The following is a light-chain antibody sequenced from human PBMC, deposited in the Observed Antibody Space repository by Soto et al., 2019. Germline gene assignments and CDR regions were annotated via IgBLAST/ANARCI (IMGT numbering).Light chain of an antibody. V-gene: IGKV3-15*01. CDR2: HTS. CDR3: QQYNNWPPIT. Sequence: IVMTPSPDTLSVSPGERATLSCRASQTIYNNVAWYQKRPGQAPRLLIYHTSSRATGIPARFSGSGSGTEFTLTISSLQSEDFAVYYCQQYNNWPPITFGQGTRLEIK. J-gene: IGKJ5*01. CDR1: QTIYNN.